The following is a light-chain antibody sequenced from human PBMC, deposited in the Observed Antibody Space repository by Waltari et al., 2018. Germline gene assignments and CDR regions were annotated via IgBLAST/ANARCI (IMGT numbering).Light chain of an antibody. CDR2: WAS. V-gene: IGKV4-1*01. CDR3: QQYYTSPLS. J-gene: IGKJ4*01. Sequence: DIVMTQSPDSLTVSLGERATVHCKSSQTLLHRSNNKNYLAWYQQKPGQPPKLLISWASTRESGVPDRFSGSGSGTHFTLTINSLQAADVAVYYCQQYYTSPLSFGGGTKVEVK. CDR1: QTLLHRSNNKNY.